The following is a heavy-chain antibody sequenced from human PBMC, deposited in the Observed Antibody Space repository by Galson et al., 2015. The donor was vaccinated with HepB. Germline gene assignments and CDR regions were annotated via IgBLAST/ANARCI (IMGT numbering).Heavy chain of an antibody. D-gene: IGHD5-18*01. CDR2: ISGSGGST. V-gene: IGHV3-23*01. CDR3: AYSQDPEEERGYSYGYGAFDI. CDR1: GFTFSSYA. Sequence: SLRLSCAASGFTFSSYAMSWVRQAPGKGLEWVSAISGSGGSTYYADSVKGRFTISRDNSKNTLYLQMNSLRAEDTAVYYCAYSQDPEEERGYSYGYGAFDIWGQGTMVTVSS. J-gene: IGHJ3*02.